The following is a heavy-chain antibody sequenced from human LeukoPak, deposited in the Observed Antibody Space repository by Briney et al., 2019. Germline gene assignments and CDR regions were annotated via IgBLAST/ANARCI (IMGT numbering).Heavy chain of an antibody. V-gene: IGHV4-59*01. CDR1: GGSISSYY. CDR3: ARVSAAAVEP. D-gene: IGHD6-13*01. CDR2: IYYSGTT. J-gene: IGHJ6*04. Sequence: SETLSLTCTVSGGSISSYYWSWIRQSPGKGLEWIGYIYYSGTTNYNPSLKSRVIISVDTSKNQFSLKLSPVIAADTAVYYCARVSAAAVEPWGKGTTVTISS.